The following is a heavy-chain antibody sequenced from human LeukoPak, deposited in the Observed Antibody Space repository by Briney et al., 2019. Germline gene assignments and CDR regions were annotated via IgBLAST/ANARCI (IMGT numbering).Heavy chain of an antibody. CDR3: AQDRAYIQFYF. CDR1: GFTLSSYE. J-gene: IGHJ4*02. V-gene: IGHV3-23*01. CDR2: IEYSGGSA. Sequence: PGGSLRLSCTVSGFTLSSYEMSWIRQAPGKGLEWVSSIEYSGGSAYYADSVKGRFTISRDNSKNTVYLQVNSLRAEDTALYYCAQDRAYIQFYFWGQGTLVTVSS. D-gene: IGHD5-18*01.